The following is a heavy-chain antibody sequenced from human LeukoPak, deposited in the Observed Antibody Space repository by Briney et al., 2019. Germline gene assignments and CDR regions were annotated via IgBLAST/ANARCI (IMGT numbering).Heavy chain of an antibody. CDR1: GGTFSSYA. CDR2: IIPIFGTA. Sequence: SVKVPCKASGGTFSSYAISWVRQAPGQGLEWMGGIIPIFGTANYSQKFQGRVTITADESTSTAYMELSSLRSEDTAVYYCARDLSMDSSSWYSWDYGMDVWGQGTTVTVSS. CDR3: ARDLSMDSSSWYSWDYGMDV. D-gene: IGHD6-13*01. J-gene: IGHJ6*02. V-gene: IGHV1-69*13.